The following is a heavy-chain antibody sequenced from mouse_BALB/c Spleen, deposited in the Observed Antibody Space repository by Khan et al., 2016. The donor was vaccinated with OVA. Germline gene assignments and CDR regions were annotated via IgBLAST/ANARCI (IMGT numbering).Heavy chain of an antibody. CDR3: TTGGYGRFAY. D-gene: IGHD1-2*01. CDR2: INPSNGGT. J-gene: IGHJ3*01. CDR1: GYTFTSYY. Sequence: QVQLKESGAELVKPGASVKLSCKASGYTFTSYYMYWVKQRPGQGLEWIGEINPSNGGTNCNEKLKSKATLTVDKTCSTAYMQLSSQTSGDSAVYYCTTGGYGRFAYWGQGTLLTVSA. V-gene: IGHV1S81*02.